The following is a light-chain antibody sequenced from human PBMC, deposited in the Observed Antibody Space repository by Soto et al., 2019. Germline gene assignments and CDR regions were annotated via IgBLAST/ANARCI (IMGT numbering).Light chain of an antibody. CDR3: QQRSKMPLT. V-gene: IGKV3-11*01. J-gene: IGKJ1*01. Sequence: EIVLTQSPATLSLSPGERATLSCRASQSVRNYLAWYQQKSGQAPRLLIYDASNRATGIPARFSGTGSGTDFTLTISSLEAEDFAVYYCQQRSKMPLTFGHGTTV. CDR2: DAS. CDR1: QSVRNY.